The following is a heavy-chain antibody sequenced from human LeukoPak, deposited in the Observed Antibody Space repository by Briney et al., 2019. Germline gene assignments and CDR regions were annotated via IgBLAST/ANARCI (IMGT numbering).Heavy chain of an antibody. J-gene: IGHJ4*02. D-gene: IGHD5-18*01. CDR1: GGSFSGYY. CDR3: ARHGVDTAMATGSGVDY. Sequence: SETLSLTCAVYGGSFSGYYWSWIRQPPGKGLEWIGEINHSGSTNYNPSLKSRVTISVDTSKNQFSLKLSSVTAADTAVYYCARHGVDTAMATGSGVDYWGQETLVTVSS. CDR2: INHSGST. V-gene: IGHV4-34*01.